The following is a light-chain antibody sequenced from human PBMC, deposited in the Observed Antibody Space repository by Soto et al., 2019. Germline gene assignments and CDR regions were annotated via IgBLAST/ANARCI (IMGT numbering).Light chain of an antibody. CDR3: RQYGSSPPA. V-gene: IGKV3-20*01. CDR1: QSVSSSY. Sequence: EIVLTQSTGTLSLSPGERATLSCRASQSVSSSYLAWYQQKPGQAPRLLIYGASSRDTGIPDRVSGSGSGTDFTLTIRRLEPEDFAVYYCRQYGSSPPAFDPGTKVDIK. J-gene: IGKJ3*01. CDR2: GAS.